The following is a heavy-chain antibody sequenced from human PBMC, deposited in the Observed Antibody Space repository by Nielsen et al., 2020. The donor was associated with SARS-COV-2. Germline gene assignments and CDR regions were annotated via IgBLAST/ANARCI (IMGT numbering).Heavy chain of an antibody. CDR1: GFTFSDYY. CDR2: ISSSGSTI. CDR3: ATIHVGGSYFDY. J-gene: IGHJ4*02. D-gene: IGHD1-26*01. V-gene: IGHV3-11*01. Sequence: GESLKISCAASGFTFSDYYMSWIRQAPGKGLEWVSYISSSGSTIYYADSVKGRFTISRDNAKNSLYLQMNSLRAEDTAVYYCATIHVGGSYFDYWGQGTLVTVSS.